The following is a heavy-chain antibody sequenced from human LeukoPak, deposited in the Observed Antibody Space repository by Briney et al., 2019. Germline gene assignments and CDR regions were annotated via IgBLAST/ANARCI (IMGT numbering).Heavy chain of an antibody. Sequence: PSETLSLTCAVYGGSFSGYYWSWIRQPPGKGLEWIGEINHSGSTNYNPSLKSRVTISVDTSKNQFSLKLSSVTAADTAVYYCARGLTNIAYDFWSGYYSVFDYWGKGTLVTVSS. V-gene: IGHV4-34*01. D-gene: IGHD3-3*01. J-gene: IGHJ4*02. CDR2: INHSGST. CDR1: GGSFSGYY. CDR3: ARGLTNIAYDFWSGYYSVFDY.